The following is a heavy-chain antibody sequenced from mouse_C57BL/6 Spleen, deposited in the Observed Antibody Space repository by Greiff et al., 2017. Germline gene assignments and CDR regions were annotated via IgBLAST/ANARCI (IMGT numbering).Heavy chain of an antibody. CDR3: ARGYYGGSYMDY. J-gene: IGHJ4*01. CDR2: INPNNGGT. D-gene: IGHD1-2*01. CDR1: GYTFTDYY. Sequence: VQLQQSGPELVKPGASVKISCKASGYTFTDYYMNWVKQSHGKSLEWIGDINPNNGGTSYNQKFKGKATLTVEKSSSTAYLELRSLTSEDSAVYYCARGYYGGSYMDYWGQGTSVTVSS. V-gene: IGHV1-26*01.